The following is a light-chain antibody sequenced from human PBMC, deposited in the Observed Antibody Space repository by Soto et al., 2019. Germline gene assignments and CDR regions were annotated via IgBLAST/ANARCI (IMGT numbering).Light chain of an antibody. Sequence: EIVMTQSPATLSVSPGERATLSCRASQSVSSDLAWYHQKPGQAPRLLIYSASTRATGIPARFSGSGSGTEFTLTINSLQSEDFAVYYCQQYGSSPSFGPGTKVDIK. CDR2: SAS. V-gene: IGKV3D-15*02. CDR1: QSVSSD. J-gene: IGKJ3*01. CDR3: QQYGSSPS.